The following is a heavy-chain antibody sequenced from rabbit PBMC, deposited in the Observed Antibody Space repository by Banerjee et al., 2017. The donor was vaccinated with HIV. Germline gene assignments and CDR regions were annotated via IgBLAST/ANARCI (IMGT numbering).Heavy chain of an antibody. CDR3: VRNYVNVFDP. D-gene: IGHD1-1*01. Sequence: QEQLVESGGGLVQPGGSLQVSCKASGFDFSTYGVSWVRQGPGKGLEWIGYIDPIFGSTVYANWVNGRFTISRENTQNTLYLQLNSLTDADTATYFCVRNYVNVFDPWGPGTLVTVS. J-gene: IGHJ2*01. V-gene: IGHV1S47*01. CDR2: IDPIFGST. CDR1: GFDFSTYG.